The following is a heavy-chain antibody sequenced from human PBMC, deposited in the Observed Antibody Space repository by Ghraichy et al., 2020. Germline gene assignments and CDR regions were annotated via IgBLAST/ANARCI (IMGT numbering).Heavy chain of an antibody. D-gene: IGHD6-13*01. CDR3: ARQQLVWRNFDS. CDR2: IYYSGST. J-gene: IGHJ4*02. V-gene: IGHV4-39*07. CDR1: GGSISSSSDY. Sequence: ESLNISCTVSGGSISSSSDYWGWIRQPPGKGLEWIATIYYSGSTYYNPSLKSRVTISVDTSKNQFSLKVTSVTAADTAVYYCARQQLVWRNFDSWGQGTLVSVSS.